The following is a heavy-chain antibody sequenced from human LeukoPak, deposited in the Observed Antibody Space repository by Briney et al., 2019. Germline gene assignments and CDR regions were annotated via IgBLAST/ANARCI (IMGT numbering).Heavy chain of an antibody. CDR2: ISSSGSTI. CDR3: ARPSFSSGSYFDH. Sequence: GGSLRLSCAASGFTFSDYYMSWIRQAPGKGLEWVSYISSSGSTIYYADSVKGRFTISRDNAKNSLYLQMNSLSGEDTAVYFCARPSFSSGSYFDHWGQGTLVTVSS. J-gene: IGHJ4*02. D-gene: IGHD6-19*01. V-gene: IGHV3-11*04. CDR1: GFTFSDYY.